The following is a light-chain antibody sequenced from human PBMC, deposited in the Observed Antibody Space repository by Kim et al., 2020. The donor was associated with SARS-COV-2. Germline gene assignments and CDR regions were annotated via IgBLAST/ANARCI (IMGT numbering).Light chain of an antibody. V-gene: IGLV6-57*01. CDR1: CGSMASNY. CDR3: QSYDSSTWV. Sequence: GKTVTISGTRSCGSMASNYVQWYQQRPGSSPTTVIYEDNQRPSGVPDRCSGSIDSSSNSASLTISGLKTEDEADYYCQSYDSSTWVFGGGTQLTVL. CDR2: EDN. J-gene: IGLJ3*02.